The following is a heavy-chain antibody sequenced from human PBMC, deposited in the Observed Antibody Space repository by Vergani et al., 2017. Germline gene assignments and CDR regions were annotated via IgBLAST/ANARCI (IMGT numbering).Heavy chain of an antibody. V-gene: IGHV3-21*01. D-gene: IGHD3-3*01. CDR1: GFTFSSYS. CDR2: ISSSSSYI. J-gene: IGHJ4*02. CDR3: ARDSQLYYDFWSGYECGAEYFDY. Sequence: EVQLVESGGGLVKPGGSLRLSCAASGFTFSSYSMNWVRQAPGKGLEWVSSISSSSSYIYYADSVKGRFTISRDNAKNSLYLQMNSLRAEDTAVYYCARDSQLYYDFWSGYECGAEYFDYWGQGTLVTVSS.